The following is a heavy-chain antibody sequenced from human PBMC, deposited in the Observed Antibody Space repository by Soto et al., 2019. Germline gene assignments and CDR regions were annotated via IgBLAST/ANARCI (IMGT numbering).Heavy chain of an antibody. CDR1: GFTFGSYS. CDR2: ISSSSSTI. Sequence: EVQLVESGGGLVQPGGSLRLSCAASGFTFGSYSMNWVRQAPGKGLEWVSYISSSSSTIYYADSVEGRFTISRDDAKNPLYLQMNSRRAEDTAVYYCAKDGGYSYGPYDYWGQGTLVTVSS. D-gene: IGHD5-18*01. J-gene: IGHJ4*02. V-gene: IGHV3-48*01. CDR3: AKDGGYSYGPYDY.